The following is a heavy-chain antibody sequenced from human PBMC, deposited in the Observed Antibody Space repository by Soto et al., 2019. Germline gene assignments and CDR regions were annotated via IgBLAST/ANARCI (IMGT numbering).Heavy chain of an antibody. D-gene: IGHD3-22*01. V-gene: IGHV3-33*01. CDR3: ARDGYYYDSSGYLIDY. J-gene: IGHJ4*02. CDR2: IWYDGSNK. Sequence: GGSLRLSCAASVFTFSSYGMHWVRQAPGKGLEWVAVIWYDGSNKHYADSVKGRFTISRDNSKNTLYLQMNSLRAEDTAVYYCARDGYYYDSSGYLIDYWGQGTLVTVSS. CDR1: VFTFSSYG.